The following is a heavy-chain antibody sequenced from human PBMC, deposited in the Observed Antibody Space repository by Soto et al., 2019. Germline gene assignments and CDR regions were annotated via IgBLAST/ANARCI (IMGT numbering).Heavy chain of an antibody. CDR2: IYYSGST. D-gene: IGHD2-2*01. J-gene: IGHJ4*02. CDR3: VVVVPAAMLN. V-gene: IGHV4-39*01. Sequence: SETLSLTCTVSGGSISSSSYYWGWIRQPPGKGLEWIGSIYYSGSTYYNPSLKSRVTISVDTSKNQFSLKLSSVTAADTAVYYCVVVVPAAMLNWGQGTLVTVSS. CDR1: GGSISSSSYY.